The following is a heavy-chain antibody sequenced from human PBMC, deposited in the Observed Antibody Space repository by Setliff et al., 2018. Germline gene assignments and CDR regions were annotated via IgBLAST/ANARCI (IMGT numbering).Heavy chain of an antibody. CDR3: ARLPRTVTHFDY. J-gene: IGHJ4*02. Sequence: PSETLSLTCTVSGVSIRSYYWSWIRQPPGKGLEWIGYIFYSGSSNYNPSLQSRVSISVDTSKNQLSLKLDSLTAADTAVYFCARLPRTVTHFDYWGQGALVTVPQ. CDR2: IFYSGSS. D-gene: IGHD4-17*01. CDR1: GVSIRSYY. V-gene: IGHV4-59*01.